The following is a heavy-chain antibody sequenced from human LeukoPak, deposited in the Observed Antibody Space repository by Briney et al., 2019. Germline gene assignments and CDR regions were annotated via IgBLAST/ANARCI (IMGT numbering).Heavy chain of an antibody. D-gene: IGHD1-14*01. Sequence: GGSLRLSCAASGFTFSSYAMSWVRQAPGKGLEWVSAISGSDGSTYYAGSVKGRFTISRDNSKNTLYLQMNSLRAEDTAVYYCAKGTGNYYYYGMDVWGQGTTVTVSS. V-gene: IGHV3-23*01. CDR1: GFTFSSYA. J-gene: IGHJ6*02. CDR2: ISGSDGST. CDR3: AKGTGNYYYYGMDV.